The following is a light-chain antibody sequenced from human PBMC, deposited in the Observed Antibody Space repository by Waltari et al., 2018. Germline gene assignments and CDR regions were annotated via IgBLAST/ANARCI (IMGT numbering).Light chain of an antibody. Sequence: QSALTQPPSASGSPGQSVTISCTGTSSDIGGYNYFPWYQQHPGKAPKLMIYEVNKRPSGVPDRFSGFKSVNTASLTVSGLQAEDEADYYCASYAGTSKLVFGGGTKLTVV. CDR1: SSDIGGYNY. CDR3: ASYAGTSKLV. J-gene: IGLJ2*01. V-gene: IGLV2-8*01. CDR2: EVN.